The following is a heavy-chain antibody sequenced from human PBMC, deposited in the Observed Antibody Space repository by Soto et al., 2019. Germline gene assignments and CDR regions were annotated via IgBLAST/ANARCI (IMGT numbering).Heavy chain of an antibody. V-gene: IGHV3-53*04. Sequence: EVQLVESGGGLVQPGGSLRLSCAASGFTVSSNYMSWVRQAPGKGLEWVSVIYSGGSTYYADSVKGRFTISRHNSKNTLYLQMNSLRAEDTAVYYCARAGDRYDFWSGSTYYMDVWGKGTTVTVSS. CDR1: GFTVSSNY. CDR3: ARAGDRYDFWSGSTYYMDV. J-gene: IGHJ6*03. CDR2: IYSGGST. D-gene: IGHD3-3*01.